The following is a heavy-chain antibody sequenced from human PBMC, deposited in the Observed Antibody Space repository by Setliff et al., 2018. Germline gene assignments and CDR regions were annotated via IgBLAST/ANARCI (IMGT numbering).Heavy chain of an antibody. V-gene: IGHV4-39*07. CDR1: GGSISSSSYY. CDR3: ARDTEGRYNFWSGYYEDYYYYGMDV. J-gene: IGHJ6*02. CDR2: IYYSGSS. Sequence: LSLTCTVSGGSISSSSYYWGWIRQPPGKGLEWIGSIYYSGSSYYNPSLKSRVTISVDTSKNQFSLKPSSVTAADTAVYYCARDTEGRYNFWSGYYEDYYYYGMDVWGQGTTVTVSS. D-gene: IGHD3-3*01.